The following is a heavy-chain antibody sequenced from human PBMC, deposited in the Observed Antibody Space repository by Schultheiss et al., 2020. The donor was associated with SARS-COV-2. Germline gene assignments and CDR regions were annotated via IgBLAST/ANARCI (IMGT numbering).Heavy chain of an antibody. J-gene: IGHJ4*02. V-gene: IGHV3-11*04. CDR2: ISSSGSTI. CDR3: ARDRGEPTAHPFDY. D-gene: IGHD3-10*01. CDR1: GFTFSDYY. Sequence: GGSLRLSCAASGFTFSDYYMSWIRQAPGKGLEWVSYISSSGSTIYYADSVKGRFTISRDNAKNTLYLQMNSLRAEDTAVYYCARDRGEPTAHPFDYWGQGTLVTVSS.